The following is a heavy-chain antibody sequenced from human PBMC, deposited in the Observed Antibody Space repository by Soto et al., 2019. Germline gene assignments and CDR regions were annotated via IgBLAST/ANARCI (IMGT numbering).Heavy chain of an antibody. Sequence: QVQLQQWGAGLLKPSETLSLTCAVYGGSFSGYYWSWIRQPPGKGLEWIGEINHSGSTNYNPSLKSRVTISVDTSKNQFSLKLSSVTAADTAVYYCARESRDYLWGRLSGGGPYMDVWGKGTTVTVSS. CDR1: GGSFSGYY. D-gene: IGHD3-16*01. V-gene: IGHV4-34*01. CDR2: INHSGST. CDR3: ARESRDYLWGRLSGGGPYMDV. J-gene: IGHJ6*03.